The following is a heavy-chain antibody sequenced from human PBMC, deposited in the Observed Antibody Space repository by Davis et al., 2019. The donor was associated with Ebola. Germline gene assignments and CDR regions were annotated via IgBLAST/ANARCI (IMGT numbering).Heavy chain of an antibody. D-gene: IGHD2-2*01. V-gene: IGHV3-23*01. CDR1: GFTFSSYA. J-gene: IGHJ1*01. CDR3: AKGLNIIVPAAIKTEYFQH. Sequence: PGGSLRLSCAASGFTFSSYAMSWVRQAPGKGLEWVSAISGSGGSTYYADSVKGRFTISRDNSKNTLYLQMNSLRAEDTAVYYCAKGLNIIVPAAIKTEYFQHWGQGTLVTVSS. CDR2: ISGSGGST.